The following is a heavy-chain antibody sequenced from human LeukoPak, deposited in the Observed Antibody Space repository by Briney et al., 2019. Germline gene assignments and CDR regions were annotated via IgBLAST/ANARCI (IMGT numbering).Heavy chain of an antibody. CDR1: GFTFSSYN. V-gene: IGHV3-48*02. CDR2: ISGSSTTI. CDR3: ARAVNTHTYGYHY. Sequence: GGSLRLSCAASGFTFSSYNMNWVRQAPGKGLEWVSYISGSSTTIYYADSVKGRFTISRDNARNSLFLQMNSLRDEDTAVYYCARAVNTHTYGYHYRGQGTLVTVSS. J-gene: IGHJ4*02. D-gene: IGHD5-18*01.